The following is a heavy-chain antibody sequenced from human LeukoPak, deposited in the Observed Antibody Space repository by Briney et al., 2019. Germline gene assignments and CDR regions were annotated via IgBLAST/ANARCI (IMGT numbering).Heavy chain of an antibody. Sequence: GGSLRLSCAASGFTFSSYGMHWVRQAPGKGLEWVAVIWYDGSNKYYADSVKGRFTISRDNSKNTLYLQMNSLRAEDTAVYYCAKDSEIGYCSSTSCYGYFQHWGQGTLVTVSS. V-gene: IGHV3-33*06. CDR3: AKDSEIGYCSSTSCYGYFQH. J-gene: IGHJ1*01. D-gene: IGHD2-2*01. CDR2: IWYDGSNK. CDR1: GFTFSSYG.